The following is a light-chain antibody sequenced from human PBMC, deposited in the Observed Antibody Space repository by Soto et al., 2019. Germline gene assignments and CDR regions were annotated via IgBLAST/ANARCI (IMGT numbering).Light chain of an antibody. V-gene: IGKV1-5*03. J-gene: IGKJ1*01. Sequence: DIQMTQSPSTLSGSVGDRVTITCRASQTISSWLAWYQQKPGKASKLLIYKASTLKSGVPSRFSGSGSGTEFTLTISSLQPDDFATYYCQHYNSYSEAFXQGTKADIK. CDR2: KAS. CDR1: QTISSW. CDR3: QHYNSYSEA.